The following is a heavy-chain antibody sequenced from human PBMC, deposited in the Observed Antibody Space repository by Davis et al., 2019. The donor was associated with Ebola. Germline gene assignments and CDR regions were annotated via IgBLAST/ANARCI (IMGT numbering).Heavy chain of an antibody. CDR3: ARRRSSRMATVTYFDY. CDR1: GYTFTNYY. CDR2: INPNDGRT. Sequence: ASVKVSCKASGYTFTNYYMHWVRQAPGQGLEWMGMINPNDGRTIYAQKFQGRVTITRDTSITTAYMELSSLRSEDTAVYYCARRRSSRMATVTYFDYWGQGTLVTVSS. J-gene: IGHJ4*02. V-gene: IGHV1-46*01. D-gene: IGHD4-17*01.